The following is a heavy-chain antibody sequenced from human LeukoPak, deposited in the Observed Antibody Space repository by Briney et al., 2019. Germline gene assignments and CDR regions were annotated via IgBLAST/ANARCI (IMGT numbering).Heavy chain of an antibody. CDR3: ASYSSSWYRYFDY. J-gene: IGHJ4*02. D-gene: IGHD6-13*01. Sequence: GGSLRLSCAASGFTFSDYYMSWIRQAPGKGLECVSYISSSGSTIYYADSVKGRFTISRDNAKNSLYLQMNSLRAEDTAVYYCASYSSSWYRYFDYWGQGTLVTVSS. CDR2: ISSSGSTI. V-gene: IGHV3-11*01. CDR1: GFTFSDYY.